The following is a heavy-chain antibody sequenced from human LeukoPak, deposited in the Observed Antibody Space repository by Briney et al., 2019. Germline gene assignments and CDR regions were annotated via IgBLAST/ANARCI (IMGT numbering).Heavy chain of an antibody. CDR1: GFTVSSNY. D-gene: IGHD3-10*01. V-gene: IGHV3-53*01. J-gene: IGHJ3*02. CDR2: IYSGGST. CDR3: ARTKLLLWSVDAFDI. Sequence: GGSLRLSCAASGFTVSSNYMSWVRQAPGKGLEWVSVIYSGGSTYYADSVKGRFTISRDNSKNTLYLQMNSLRAEDTAVYYCARTKLLLWSVDAFDIWGQGTMVTVSS.